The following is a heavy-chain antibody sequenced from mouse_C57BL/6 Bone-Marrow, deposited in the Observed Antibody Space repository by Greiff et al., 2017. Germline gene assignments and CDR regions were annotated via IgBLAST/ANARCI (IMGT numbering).Heavy chain of an antibody. CDR3: AICYYYSSSTLAY. J-gene: IGHJ2*01. CDR2: IYPRSGNL. D-gene: IGHD1-1*01. V-gene: IGHV1-81*01. Sequence: VQRVESGAELARPGASVKLSCKASGYTFTSYGISWVKQRTGQGLEWIGEIYPRSGNLYYNEKFKGKATLAADKSSSTAYMELRSLTSDDSAVYFSAICYYYSSSTLAYGGQGTTPTVAS. CDR1: GYTFTSYG.